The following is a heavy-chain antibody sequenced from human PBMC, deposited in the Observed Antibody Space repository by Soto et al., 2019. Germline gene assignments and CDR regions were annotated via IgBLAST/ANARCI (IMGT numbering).Heavy chain of an antibody. CDR1: GFSFSDYF. V-gene: IGHV1-46*01. CDR3: ARLLDSWGEPHYFDS. CDR2: INPSGDSR. D-gene: IGHD3-16*01. J-gene: IGHJ4*02. Sequence: ASVKVSCKASGFSFSDYFMHWVRQAPGQGLEWMGIINPSGDSRNYAQKFQGRVTITRDTSTSTVYLQWTSLQASDTAMYYCARLLDSWGEPHYFDSWGQGTMVTVSS.